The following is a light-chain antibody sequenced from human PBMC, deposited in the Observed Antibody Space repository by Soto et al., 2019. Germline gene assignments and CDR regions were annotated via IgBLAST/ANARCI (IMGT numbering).Light chain of an antibody. CDR1: QSFRGL. CDR2: DAY. Sequence: EVLLTQSPVTLSLSPGERATLSCRASQSFRGLLAWYQQKPGQAPRLLIYDAYNRATGIPPRFSGSGSGTDFTLTISSLEPEDSAVYYCQQRHMWPITFGQGTRLE. V-gene: IGKV3-11*01. J-gene: IGKJ5*01. CDR3: QQRHMWPIT.